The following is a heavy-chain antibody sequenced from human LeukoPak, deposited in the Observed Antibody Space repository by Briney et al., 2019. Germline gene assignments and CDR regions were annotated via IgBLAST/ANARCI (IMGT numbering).Heavy chain of an antibody. J-gene: IGHJ4*02. CDR3: AKDGTTVTTLNYFDY. CDR2: IWYDGSNK. CDR1: GFTFSSYG. D-gene: IGHD4-17*01. Sequence: GGSLRLACAASGFTFSSYGMHWVRQAPGKGLEWLAIIWYDGSNKYYADSVKGRFTISRDNSKNTLYLQMNSLRAEDTAVYYCAKDGTTVTTLNYFDYWGQGTLVTVSS. V-gene: IGHV3-33*06.